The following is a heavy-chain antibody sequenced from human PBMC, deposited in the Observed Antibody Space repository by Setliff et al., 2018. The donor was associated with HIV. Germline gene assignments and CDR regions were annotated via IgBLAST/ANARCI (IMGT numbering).Heavy chain of an antibody. V-gene: IGHV6-1*01. CDR1: GDTISSNSVS. J-gene: IGHJ4*02. Sequence: PSQTLSLTCAISGDTISSNSVSWNWIRQSPSRGLEWLGRTYYRSKWYNDYAVPVKSRMTFNPDTSKNQFSLQLNSVTPEDTAVYFCARGNSTKRGFDYWGLGTLVTVSS. CDR2: TYYRSKWYN. CDR3: ARGNSTKRGFDY. D-gene: IGHD3-10*01.